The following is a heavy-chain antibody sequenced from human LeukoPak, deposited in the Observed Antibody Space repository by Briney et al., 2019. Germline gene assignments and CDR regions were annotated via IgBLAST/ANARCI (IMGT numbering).Heavy chain of an antibody. D-gene: IGHD3-16*01. CDR1: GFTFSSYA. J-gene: IGHJ6*03. V-gene: IGHV3-23*01. CDR3: ARDGYDYVWGINQGWYYYYMDV. Sequence: GGSLRLSCAASGFTFSSYAMSWVRQAPGKGLEWVSAISGSGGSTYYADSVKGRFTISRDNSKNTLYLQMNSLRAEDTAVYYCARDGYDYVWGINQGWYYYYMDVWGKGTTVTVSS. CDR2: ISGSGGST.